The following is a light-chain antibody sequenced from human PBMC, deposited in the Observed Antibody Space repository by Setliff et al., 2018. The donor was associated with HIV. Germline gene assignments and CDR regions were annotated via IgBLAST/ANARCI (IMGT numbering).Light chain of an antibody. Sequence: GSSSDAGTYDYVSWYQQLPGKVPKIMIYDVNKRPSGVPDRFSGSKSGNTASLTISGLQADDEADYFCCSYAGSYTYVFGTGTKVTVL. V-gene: IGLV2-11*01. CDR1: SSDAGTYDY. CDR2: DVN. J-gene: IGLJ1*01. CDR3: CSYAGSYTYV.